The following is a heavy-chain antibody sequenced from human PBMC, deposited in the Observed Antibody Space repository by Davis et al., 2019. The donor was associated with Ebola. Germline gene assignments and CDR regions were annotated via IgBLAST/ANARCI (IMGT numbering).Heavy chain of an antibody. CDR3: ARWDCSGGICQRWSYFYGMDV. V-gene: IGHV3-30*03. D-gene: IGHD2-15*01. CDR1: GFTFSTYW. J-gene: IGHJ6*02. Sequence: PGGSLRLSCAASGFTFSTYWMSWVRQAPGKGLEWVALISSDAGNKKYADSVKGRFSISRDNSRNTLYLQMNSLRAEDSAVYYCARWDCSGGICQRWSYFYGMDVWGQGTTVTVSS. CDR2: ISSDAGNK.